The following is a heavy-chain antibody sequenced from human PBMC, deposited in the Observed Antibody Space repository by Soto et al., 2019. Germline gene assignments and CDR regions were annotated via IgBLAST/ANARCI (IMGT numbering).Heavy chain of an antibody. CDR2: ISHKSSAL. Sequence: EVQLVESGGGLVQPGGSLRLSCAASGFTFSNYAMNWVRQAPGKGLAWVSYISHKSSALYHADSVNGRFTISRDNAKNSLYLQMNILIDEDTAVYYCARAPYSSNTVTIMDYWGQGTLVTVDS. D-gene: IGHD4-17*01. CDR1: GFTFSNYA. CDR3: ARAPYSSNTVTIMDY. J-gene: IGHJ4*02. V-gene: IGHV3-48*02.